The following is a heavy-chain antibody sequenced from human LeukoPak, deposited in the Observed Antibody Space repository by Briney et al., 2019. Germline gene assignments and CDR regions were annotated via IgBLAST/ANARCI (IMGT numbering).Heavy chain of an antibody. D-gene: IGHD6-19*01. J-gene: IGHJ4*02. CDR2: IIPILGIA. CDR1: GGTFSSYA. Sequence: GASVKVSCKASGGTFSSYAISWVRQAPGQGLEWMGRIIPILGIANYAQKFQGRVTITADKSTSTAYMELSSLRSEDTAVYYCARARDSGGWRQAHDYWGQGTLVTVSS. V-gene: IGHV1-69*04. CDR3: ARARDSGGWRQAHDY.